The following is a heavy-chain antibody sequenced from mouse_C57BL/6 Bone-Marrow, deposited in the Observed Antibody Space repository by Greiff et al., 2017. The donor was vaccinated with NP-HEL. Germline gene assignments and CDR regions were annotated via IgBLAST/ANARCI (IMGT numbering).Heavy chain of an antibody. CDR3: ARFYYGSSYRAY. CDR2: IYPRSGNT. D-gene: IGHD1-1*01. J-gene: IGHJ3*01. V-gene: IGHV1-81*01. CDR1: GYTFTSYG. Sequence: QVQLQQSGAELARPGASVKLSCKASGYTFTSYGISWVKQRTGQGLEWIGEIYPRSGNTYYNEKFKGKATLTADKSSSTAYMELRSLTSEDSAVYYCARFYYGSSYRAYWGQGTLVTVAA.